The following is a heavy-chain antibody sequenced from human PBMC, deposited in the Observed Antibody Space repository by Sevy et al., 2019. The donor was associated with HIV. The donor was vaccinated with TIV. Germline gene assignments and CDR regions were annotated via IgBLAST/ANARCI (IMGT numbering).Heavy chain of an antibody. CDR2: ISGSGGST. V-gene: IGHV3-23*01. Sequence: GGSLRLSCAASGFTFSSYAMSWVRQAPGKGLEWVSAISGSGGSTYYADSAKGRFTISRDNSKNTLYLQMNSLRAEDTAVYYSAKEGTYYYDSSGNDYWGQGTLVTVSS. CDR1: GFTFSSYA. D-gene: IGHD3-22*01. J-gene: IGHJ4*02. CDR3: AKEGTYYYDSSGNDY.